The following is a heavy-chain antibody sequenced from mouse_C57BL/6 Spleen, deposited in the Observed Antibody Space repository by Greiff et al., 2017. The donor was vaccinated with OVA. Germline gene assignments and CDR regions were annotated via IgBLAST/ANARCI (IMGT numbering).Heavy chain of an antibody. J-gene: IGHJ2*01. CDR3: ASRQLRDGDFDY. CDR1: GYTFTSYW. Sequence: QVQLQQPGAELVRPGSSVKLSCKASGYTFTSYWVDWVKQRPGQGLEWIGNIYPSDSETHYNQKFKDKATLTVDKSSSTAYMQLSSLTSEDSAVYYCASRQLRDGDFDYWGQGTTLTVSS. CDR2: IYPSDSET. D-gene: IGHD3-2*02. V-gene: IGHV1-61*01.